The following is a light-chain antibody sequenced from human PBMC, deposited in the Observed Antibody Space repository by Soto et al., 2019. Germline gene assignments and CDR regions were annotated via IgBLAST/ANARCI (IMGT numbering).Light chain of an antibody. CDR1: QSVSSCC. J-gene: IGKJ2*01. CDR3: QQYGNSPYT. CDR2: ATS. V-gene: IGKV3-20*01. Sequence: TVLTQSPGTLSLSPGERATLSCRASQSVSSCCLAWYQQKPGQAPRLLIFATSNRATGIPDRFSGSGSGTDFTLTISRLEPEDFAVYHCQQYGNSPYTFGQGTKLESK.